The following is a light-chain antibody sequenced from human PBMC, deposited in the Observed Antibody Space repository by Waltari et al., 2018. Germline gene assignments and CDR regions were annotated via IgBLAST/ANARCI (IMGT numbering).Light chain of an antibody. CDR3: QQSYSTPRT. Sequence: DIQMTQSPSYLSASVGDRVTITCRASQSISSYLNWYQQKPGKAPKILIYAASSLQSGVPSRFSGSGSGTDFTLTISSLQPEDFATYYCQQSYSTPRTFGGGTKVEIK. J-gene: IGKJ4*01. V-gene: IGKV1-39*01. CDR1: QSISSY. CDR2: AAS.